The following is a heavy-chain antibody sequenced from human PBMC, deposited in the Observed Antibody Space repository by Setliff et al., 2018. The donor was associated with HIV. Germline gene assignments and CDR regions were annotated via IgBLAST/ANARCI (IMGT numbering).Heavy chain of an antibody. J-gene: IGHJ5*02. CDR2: IHPRDSDT. CDR3: VRHVSSSAVFDP. V-gene: IGHV5-51*01. Sequence: PGESLKISCKGFGYSFTTYLIAWVRQTPGKGLEWMGNIHPRDSDTRYSPSFQGQVTLSVDKSISTAYLQWGSLKASDTAMYYCVRHVSSSAVFDPWGQGILVTVSS. CDR1: GYSFTTYL. D-gene: IGHD3-10*01.